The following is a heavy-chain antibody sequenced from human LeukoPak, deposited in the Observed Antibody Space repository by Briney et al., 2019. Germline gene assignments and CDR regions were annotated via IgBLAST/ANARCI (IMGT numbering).Heavy chain of an antibody. CDR3: AKDSSTSNYYYGMDV. D-gene: IGHD6-13*01. V-gene: IGHV3-23*01. Sequence: GGSLRLSCAASGFTFSSYTMSGLRQAPGKGLAWVSCISGSGASRYYADSVKGRFTISRDNSKNTLYLQLNSLRAEDTAVYYCAKDSSTSNYYYGMDVWGQGTTVTVSS. CDR2: ISGSGASR. J-gene: IGHJ6*02. CDR1: GFTFSSYT.